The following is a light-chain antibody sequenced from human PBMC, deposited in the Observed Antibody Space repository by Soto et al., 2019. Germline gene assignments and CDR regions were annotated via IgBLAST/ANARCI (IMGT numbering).Light chain of an antibody. CDR2: LNDDGSH. V-gene: IGLV4-69*01. CDR1: SGHNSYA. CDR3: QTWGTGIQV. Sequence: QLVLTQSPSAAASLGASVKLTCTLSSGHNSYAIAWHQQQPEKGPRYLMKLNDDGSHIKGDGIPDRFSGSSSGAERYLIISSLQSEDEADYYCQTWGTGIQVFGTGTQLTVL. J-gene: IGLJ1*01.